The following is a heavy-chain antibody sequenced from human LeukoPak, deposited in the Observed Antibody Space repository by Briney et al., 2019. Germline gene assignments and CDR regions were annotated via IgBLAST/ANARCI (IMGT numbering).Heavy chain of an antibody. Sequence: PSETLSLTCTVSGGSISSGGYYWSWIRQHPGKGLEWIGYIYYSGSTYYNPCLKSRVTISVDTSKNQFSLKLSSVTAADTAVYYCARTGYNPKYYYFDYWGQGTLVTVSS. D-gene: IGHD1-1*01. V-gene: IGHV4-31*03. CDR2: IYYSGST. J-gene: IGHJ4*02. CDR3: ARTGYNPKYYYFDY. CDR1: GGSISSGGYY.